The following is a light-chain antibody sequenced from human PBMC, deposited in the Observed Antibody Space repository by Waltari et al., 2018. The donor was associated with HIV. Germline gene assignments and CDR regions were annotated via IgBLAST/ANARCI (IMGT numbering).Light chain of an antibody. CDR2: WAS. J-gene: IGKJ1*01. V-gene: IGKV4-1*01. CDR1: QSVLYSSNNKNY. Sequence: DIVMTPSPDSLAVSLGERATIHCKSSQSVLYSSNNKNYLAWYQQKPGQPPKLLIYWASTRESGVPDRFSSSGSGTDFILTIRSLQAEDVAVYYCQQYYSTPWTFGQGTKVEIK. CDR3: QQYYSTPWT.